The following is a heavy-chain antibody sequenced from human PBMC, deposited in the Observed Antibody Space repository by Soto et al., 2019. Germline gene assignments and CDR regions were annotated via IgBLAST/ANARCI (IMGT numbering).Heavy chain of an antibody. J-gene: IGHJ5*02. CDR1: GFTFSSYA. CDR3: AKDRGGVNWFDP. Sequence: GGSLRLSCAASGFTFSSYAMSWVRQAPGKGLEWVSAISGSGGSTYYADSVEGRFTISRDNSKNTLYLQMNSLRAEDTAVYYCAKDRGGVNWFDPWGQGTLVTVSS. CDR2: ISGSGGST. V-gene: IGHV3-23*01. D-gene: IGHD3-16*01.